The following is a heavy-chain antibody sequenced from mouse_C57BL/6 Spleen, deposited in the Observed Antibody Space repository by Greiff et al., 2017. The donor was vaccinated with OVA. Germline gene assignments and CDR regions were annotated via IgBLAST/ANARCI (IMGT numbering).Heavy chain of an antibody. CDR3: ARSGITTVVATKFAY. CDR1: GYTFTDYY. Sequence: VQLQQSGPELVKPGASVKISCKASGYTFTDYYMNWVKQSHGKSLEWIGDINPNNGGTSYNQKFKGKATLTVDKSSSTAYMELRSLTSEDSAVYYCARSGITTVVATKFAYWGQGTLVTVSA. CDR2: INPNNGGT. V-gene: IGHV1-26*01. D-gene: IGHD1-1*01. J-gene: IGHJ3*01.